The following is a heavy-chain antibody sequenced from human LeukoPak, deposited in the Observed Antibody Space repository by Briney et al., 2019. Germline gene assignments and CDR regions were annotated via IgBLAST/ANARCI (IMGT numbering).Heavy chain of an antibody. Sequence: GGSLRLSCAASGFTFSSYGMNWVRQAPGKGLEWVAVICNDGSNIYYADSVKGRFTISRDNSKNTLYLQMNSLRAEDTTVYYCAKVVGPDTLRLSVSYWEGDYCGEGTLVTASS. CDR3: AKVVGPDTLRLSVSYWEGDY. J-gene: IGHJ4*02. CDR1: GFTFSSYG. V-gene: IGHV3-30*18. D-gene: IGHD1-26*01. CDR2: ICNDGSNI.